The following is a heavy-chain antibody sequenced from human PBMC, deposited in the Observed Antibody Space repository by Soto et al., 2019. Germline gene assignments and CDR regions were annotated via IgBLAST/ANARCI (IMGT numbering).Heavy chain of an antibody. V-gene: IGHV4-4*02. CDR1: DGPISTSNW. D-gene: IGHD6-6*01. Sequence: PSDTLSLTCAVSDGPISTSNWSGWVSQPRGNGMEWIGEIYHSGSTNYNPSLKTRVTISVDKPKNQFTLKLSSVTDADTAVYYCERDVAARVYDYWGQGTLVTVSS. CDR3: ERDVAARVYDY. J-gene: IGHJ4*02. CDR2: IYHSGST.